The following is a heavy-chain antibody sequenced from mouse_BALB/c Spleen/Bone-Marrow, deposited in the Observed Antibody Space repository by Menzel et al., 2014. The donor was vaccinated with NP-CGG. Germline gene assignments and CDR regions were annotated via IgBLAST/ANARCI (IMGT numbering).Heavy chain of an antibody. Sequence: VHVKQSGAEMVRPGSSVKISCKASGYAFSSYWMKGVKQRSGHVLERSCFRNFFVGDTNYNGKFKGKPTLTADKSSSTAYTQLSSLTSEDSAVYFCARATAAMDYWGQGSTLTVSS. CDR1: GYAFSSYW. V-gene: IGHV1-80*01. J-gene: IGHJ2*01. D-gene: IGHD1-2*01. CDR3: ARATAAMDY. CDR2: RNFFVGDT.